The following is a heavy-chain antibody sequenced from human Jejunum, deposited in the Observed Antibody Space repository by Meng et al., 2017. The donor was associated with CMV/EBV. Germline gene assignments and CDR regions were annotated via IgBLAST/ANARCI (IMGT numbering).Heavy chain of an antibody. CDR3: ARDEGGDLGYCSGGSCYSEVGFDY. CDR2: IYYSGRT. Sequence: YWNWIRQHPGKGLEWIGYIYYSGRTYYNPSLKSRVTISIDTSKNQFSLKLSSVTAADTAVYYCARDEGGDLGYCSGGSCYSEVGFDYWGQGTLVTVSS. V-gene: IGHV4-31*02. D-gene: IGHD2-15*01. J-gene: IGHJ4*02. CDR1: Y.